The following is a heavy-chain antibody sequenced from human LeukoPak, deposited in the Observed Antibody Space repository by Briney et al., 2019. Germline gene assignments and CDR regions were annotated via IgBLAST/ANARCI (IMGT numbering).Heavy chain of an antibody. CDR1: GFTFSSYS. V-gene: IGHV3-21*01. Sequence: PGGSLRLSCAASGFTFSSYSMNWVRQAPGKGLEWVSLISSSSSYIYYADSVKGRFTISRDNAKNSLYLQINSLRVEDTAVYYCARGTFWFDPWGQGTLVTVSS. J-gene: IGHJ5*02. CDR3: ARGTFWFDP. D-gene: IGHD2/OR15-2a*01. CDR2: ISSSSSYI.